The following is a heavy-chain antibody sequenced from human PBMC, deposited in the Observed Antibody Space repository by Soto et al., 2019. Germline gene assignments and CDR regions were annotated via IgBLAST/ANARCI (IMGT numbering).Heavy chain of an antibody. V-gene: IGHV4-34*01. CDR2: VNHSGST. CDR1: GGSFSGYY. J-gene: IGHJ4*02. Sequence: QVQLQQWGAGLLKPSETLSLTCAVYGGSFSGYYWSWIRQPPGKGLEWIGEVNHSGSTNYNPSLKRRVTVSVDTSKSQFFLKLSSVTAADTALYYGARGYGRNFDYWGQGTLVTVSS. D-gene: IGHD3-10*01. CDR3: ARGYGRNFDY.